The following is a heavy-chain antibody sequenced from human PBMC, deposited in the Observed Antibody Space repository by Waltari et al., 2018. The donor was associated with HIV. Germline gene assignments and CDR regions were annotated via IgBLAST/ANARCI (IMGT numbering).Heavy chain of an antibody. D-gene: IGHD6-13*01. J-gene: IGHJ6*02. V-gene: IGHV1-69*04. CDR1: GGTFPSYG. CDR3: ARGAAAGNHFYYGMDV. CDR2: IIPILGIT. Sequence: QVQLVQSGAEVKKPGSSVTVSCKASGGTFPSYGLSWVRQAPGQGLEWMGRIIPILGITNYAQKFQCRVTITADKSTSTAYMELRSLRSEDTAVYYCARGAAAGNHFYYGMDVWGQGTTVTVSS.